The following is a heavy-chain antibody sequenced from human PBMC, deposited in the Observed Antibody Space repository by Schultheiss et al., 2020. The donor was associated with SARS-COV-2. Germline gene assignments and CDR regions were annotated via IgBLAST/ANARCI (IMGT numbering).Heavy chain of an antibody. V-gene: IGHV4-31*01. Sequence: SETLSLTCTVSGGSISSGGYYWSWIRQHPGKGLEWIGYIYYSGSTYYNPSLKSLVTISVDTSKNQFSLKLSSVTAADTAVYYCARQSMVAAGYGYWGQGTLVTVSS. CDR3: ARQSMVAAGYGY. J-gene: IGHJ4*02. CDR1: GGSISSGGYY. CDR2: IYYSGST. D-gene: IGHD2-15*01.